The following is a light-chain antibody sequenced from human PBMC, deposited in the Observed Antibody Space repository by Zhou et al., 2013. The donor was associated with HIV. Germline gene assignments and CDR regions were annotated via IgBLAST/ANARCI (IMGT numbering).Light chain of an antibody. J-gene: IGKJ4*01. CDR3: QQYDSLPPT. Sequence: DIQMTQSPSSLSASVGDRVTITCQASQDIRNYLNWYQQKSGKAPKLLMYDASSLETGVPSRFSGSGFGTRFSFTISSLQPQDIATYYCQQYDSLPPTFGGGT. V-gene: IGKV1-33*01. CDR2: DAS. CDR1: QDIRNY.